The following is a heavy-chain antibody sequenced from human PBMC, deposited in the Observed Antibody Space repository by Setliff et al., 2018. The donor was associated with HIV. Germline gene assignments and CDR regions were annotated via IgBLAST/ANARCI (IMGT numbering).Heavy chain of an antibody. V-gene: IGHV1-69*13. CDR1: GGTFSSYT. CDR2: LIPSFGTS. D-gene: IGHD3-10*01. CDR3: ARDGGYSDHQWFGDAFDI. Sequence: SVKVSCKASGGTFSSYTFSWVRQAPGQGLEWMGGLIPSFGTSDYAQNFQGRVTITADESTSTAYMELSSLRTEDTAVYYCARDGGYSDHQWFGDAFDIWGQGTMVTVSS. J-gene: IGHJ3*02.